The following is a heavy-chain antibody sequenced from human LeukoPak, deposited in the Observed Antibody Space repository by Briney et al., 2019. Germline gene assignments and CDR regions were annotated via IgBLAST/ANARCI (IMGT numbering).Heavy chain of an antibody. CDR3: VRLSSGYYGLIDH. Sequence: GGSLRLSCVASGFTFSSHLMHWVRQVPGKGPVWVSRIDSDGSKTDYADSVKGRFTFSRDNARNTLYLQMNSLRAEDTAVYYCVRLSSGYYGLIDHWGQGTLVTVSS. CDR1: GFTFSSHL. D-gene: IGHD3-22*01. V-gene: IGHV3-74*01. J-gene: IGHJ4*02. CDR2: IDSDGSKT.